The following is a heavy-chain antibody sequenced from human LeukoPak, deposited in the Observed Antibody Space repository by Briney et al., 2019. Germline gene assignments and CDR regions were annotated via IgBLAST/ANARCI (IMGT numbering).Heavy chain of an antibody. D-gene: IGHD1-14*01. Sequence: GASVKVSCKASGYTFTSYDINWVRQATGQGPEWMGWINPDSGGSEYGQKFQGRVTFTSDTSSTTIYMEVRSLKSDDTAVYYCARDMTGGIWARATSFDHWGQGTLVTVSS. CDR1: GYTFTSYD. J-gene: IGHJ4*02. CDR2: INPDSGGS. V-gene: IGHV1-2*02. CDR3: ARDMTGGIWARATSFDH.